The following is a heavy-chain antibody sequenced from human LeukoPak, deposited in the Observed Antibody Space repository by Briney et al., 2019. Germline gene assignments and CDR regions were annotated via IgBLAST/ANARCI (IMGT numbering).Heavy chain of an antibody. CDR2: IIPILGIA. J-gene: IGHJ3*02. D-gene: IGHD6-19*01. V-gene: IGHV1-69*04. CDR3: ARDTKRLVPVYAFDI. CDR1: GGTFSSYA. Sequence: SVKVSCKASGGTFSSYAISWVRQAPGQGLEWMGRIIPILGIANYAQKFQGRVTITADKSTSTAYMELSSLRSEDTAVYYCARDTKRLVPVYAFDIWGQGTMVTVSS.